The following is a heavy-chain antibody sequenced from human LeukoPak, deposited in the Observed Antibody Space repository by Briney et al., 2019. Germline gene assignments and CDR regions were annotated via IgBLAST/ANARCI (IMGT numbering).Heavy chain of an antibody. CDR3: ARVLEMATPGGDY. J-gene: IGHJ4*02. CDR2: INPNSGGT. V-gene: IGHV1-2*02. D-gene: IGHD5-24*01. CDR1: GYTFTDYY. Sequence: GASVKVSCKASGYTFTDYYMHWVRQAPGQGREWMGWINPNSGGTNYAQKFQGRVTMTRDTSICTAYMELSRLRSDDTAVYYCARVLEMATPGGDYWGQGTLVTVSS.